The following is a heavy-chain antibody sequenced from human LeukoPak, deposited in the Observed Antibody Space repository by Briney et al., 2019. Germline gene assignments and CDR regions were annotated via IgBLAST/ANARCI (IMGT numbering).Heavy chain of an antibody. V-gene: IGHV4-4*02. Sequence: PSETLSLTCAVSGGSISSSTNWWSWVRQPPGKGLEWIGEIYHSGGTNYNPSLKSRITISVDKSQNQFSLKVNSLTAADTAVYYCARVTGYMIEDYFDYWGQGTLVTVSS. CDR1: GGSISSSTNW. J-gene: IGHJ4*02. D-gene: IGHD3-22*01. CDR3: ARVTGYMIEDYFDY. CDR2: IYHSGGT.